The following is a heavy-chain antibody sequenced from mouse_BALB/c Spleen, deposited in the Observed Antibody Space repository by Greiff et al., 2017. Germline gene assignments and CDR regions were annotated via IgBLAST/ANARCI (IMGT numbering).Heavy chain of an antibody. CDR3: ASLIYYYGSSYVAY. CDR1: GFNIKDTY. J-gene: IGHJ3*01. Sequence: VQLKESGAELVKPGASVKLSCTASGFNIKDTYMHWVKQRPEQGLEWIGRIDPANGNTKYDPKFQGKATITADTSSNTAYLQLSSLTSEDTAVYYCASLIYYYGSSYVAYWGQGTLVTVSA. CDR2: IDPANGNT. V-gene: IGHV14-3*02. D-gene: IGHD1-1*01.